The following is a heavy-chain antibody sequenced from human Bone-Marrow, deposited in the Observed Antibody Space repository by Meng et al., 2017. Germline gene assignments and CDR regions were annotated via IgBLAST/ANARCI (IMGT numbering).Heavy chain of an antibody. CDR2: IYWNDDK. Sequence: SGPTLVKPTQTLTLTCTFSGFSLSTSGVGVGWIRQPPGKALEWLALIYWNDDKRYSPSLKSRLTITKDTSKNQVVLTMTNMDPVDTATYYCAHFTQYYYSSGRNDAFDIWGQGTMVTVS. J-gene: IGHJ3*02. D-gene: IGHD3-10*01. V-gene: IGHV2-5*01. CDR1: GFSLSTSGVG. CDR3: AHFTQYYYSSGRNDAFDI.